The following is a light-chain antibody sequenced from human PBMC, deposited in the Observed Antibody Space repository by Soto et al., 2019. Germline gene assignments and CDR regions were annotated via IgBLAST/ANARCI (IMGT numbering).Light chain of an antibody. V-gene: IGLV2-11*01. CDR2: DVS. Sequence: QSVLTQPRSVSGSPGQSVTISCTGTSSDVGGYNYVSWYQQHPGKAPKLMIYDVSKRPSGVPDRFSGSKSGNTASLTISGLQAEDEADYYCCSYAGSYTYVVXGGGTKLTVL. CDR3: CSYAGSYTYVV. J-gene: IGLJ2*01. CDR1: SSDVGGYNY.